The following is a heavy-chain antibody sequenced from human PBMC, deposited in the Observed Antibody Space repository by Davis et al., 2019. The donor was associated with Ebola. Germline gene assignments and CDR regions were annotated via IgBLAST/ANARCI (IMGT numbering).Heavy chain of an antibody. CDR1: GYTFTGYY. CDR2: INPNSGGT. D-gene: IGHD6-13*01. Sequence: AASVKVSCKASGYTFTGYYMHWVRQAPGQGLEWMGWINPNSGGTNYAQKFQGWVTMTRDTSISTAYMELSRLRSDDTAVYYCARAAGRRWFDPWGQGTLVTVSS. CDR3: ARAAGRRWFDP. J-gene: IGHJ5*02. V-gene: IGHV1-2*04.